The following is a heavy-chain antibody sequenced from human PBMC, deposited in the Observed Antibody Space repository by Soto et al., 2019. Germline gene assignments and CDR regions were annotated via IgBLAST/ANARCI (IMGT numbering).Heavy chain of an antibody. Sequence: GGSLRVSCAAAGFTFSNYAMSWVRQAPGKGLEWVSTLSASDGGTTDYAAPVKGRFTISRDDSKNTLYLQMNSLKTEDTAVYYCTTETYYYDSSGYYSVDYWGQGTLVTVSS. V-gene: IGHV3-15*01. CDR1: GFTFSNYA. D-gene: IGHD3-22*01. CDR3: TTETYYYDSSGYYSVDY. CDR2: LSASDGGTT. J-gene: IGHJ4*02.